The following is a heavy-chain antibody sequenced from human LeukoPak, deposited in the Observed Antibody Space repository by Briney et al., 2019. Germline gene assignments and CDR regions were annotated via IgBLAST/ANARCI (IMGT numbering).Heavy chain of an antibody. D-gene: IGHD5-18*01. CDR1: GGSSSSSSYY. CDR3: ARGTGYSYPFDY. CDR2: IYYSGST. V-gene: IGHV4-39*07. Sequence: SETLSLTCAVSGGSSSSSSYYWGWIRQPPGKGLEWIGSIYYSGSTNYNPSLKSRVTISVDTSKNQFSLKLSSVIAADTAVYYCARGTGYSYPFDYWGQGTLVTVSS. J-gene: IGHJ4*02.